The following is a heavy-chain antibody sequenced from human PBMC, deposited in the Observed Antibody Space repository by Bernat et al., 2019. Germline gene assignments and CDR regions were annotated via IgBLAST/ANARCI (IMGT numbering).Heavy chain of an antibody. CDR3: ARDRGGMGDY. CDR1: GFTFSSYA. CDR2: ISSDGSDT. V-gene: IGHV3-23*01. D-gene: IGHD3-10*01. J-gene: IGHJ4*02. Sequence: EVQLLESGGGLVQPGGSLRLSCAASGFTFSSYAMSWVRQAPGKGLVWVSVISSDGSDTTYADSVKGRFTLSRDNANNTVYLQMNSLRAEDTAIYYCARDRGGMGDYWGQGTLVTVSS.